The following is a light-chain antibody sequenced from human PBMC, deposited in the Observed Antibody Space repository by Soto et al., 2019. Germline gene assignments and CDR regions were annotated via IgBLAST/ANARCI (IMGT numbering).Light chain of an antibody. J-gene: IGKJ4*01. V-gene: IGKV1-9*01. CDR2: AAS. CDR3: QQLRRYPST. Sequence: IKVTQSPSSLSASVGDRVTITCRASQDIAIYLAWYQQKPGEAPKLLIYAASTLYGGVPSRFSGSGSGTDFALTITSLQAEDFATYYCQQLRRYPSTFGGGTKVDIK. CDR1: QDIAIY.